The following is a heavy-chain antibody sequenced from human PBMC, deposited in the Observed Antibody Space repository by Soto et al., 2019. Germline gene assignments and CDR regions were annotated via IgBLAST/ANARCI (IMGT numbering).Heavy chain of an antibody. V-gene: IGHV3-48*01. D-gene: IGHD2-15*01. CDR3: ARSHCTGGSCLGKPDY. Sequence: GGSLRLSCAASGFTFSSYNMKWVRQAPGKGLEWVSYISSSSISIYYADSVKGRFTISRDNAKNSLYLQMNSLRAEDTAVYYCARSHCTGGSCLGKPDYWGQGTLVTVSS. J-gene: IGHJ4*02. CDR2: ISSSSISI. CDR1: GFTFSSYN.